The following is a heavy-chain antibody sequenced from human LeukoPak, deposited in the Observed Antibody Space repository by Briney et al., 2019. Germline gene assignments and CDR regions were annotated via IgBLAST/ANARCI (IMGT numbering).Heavy chain of an antibody. CDR3: VRQATWFAQIR. D-gene: IGHD3-10*01. V-gene: IGHV4-39*01. J-gene: IGHJ4*02. Sequence: SETLSLTCTVSGXSINSNCCNWGWFRQPPGKGLEWIGSIYYSGTTYYRPSLGSRASVSIDTAKNQFSLKVNSVTAADTAVYYCVRQATWFAQIRWGQGTLVTASS. CDR2: IYYSGTT. CDR1: GXSINSNCCN.